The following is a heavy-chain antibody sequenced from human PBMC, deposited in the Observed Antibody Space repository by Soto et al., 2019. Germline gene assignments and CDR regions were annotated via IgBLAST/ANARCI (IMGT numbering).Heavy chain of an antibody. CDR3: ASRFVDSATGYFDR. V-gene: IGHV4-30-2*01. J-gene: IGHJ4*02. D-gene: IGHD5-12*01. CDR1: GGSIINGNYS. CDR2: IYHSGST. Sequence: KPSDTLSLTCLVSGGSIINGNYSWTWIRQPPGKALEWIGYIYHSGSTYYNPSLRSRVTLSVDRSKNQFSLNMKSMTAADTAVYYCASRFVDSATGYFDRWGQGTLVTVSS.